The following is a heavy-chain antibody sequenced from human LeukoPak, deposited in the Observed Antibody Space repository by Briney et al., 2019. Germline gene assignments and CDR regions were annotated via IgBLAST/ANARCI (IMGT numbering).Heavy chain of an antibody. CDR3: ARDLASRDDSSGGGVDY. V-gene: IGHV1-46*01. CDR2: INPSGGST. D-gene: IGHD3-22*01. CDR1: GYTFTSYY. Sequence: GASVKVSCKASGYTFTSYYMHWVRQAPGQGLEWMGIINPSGGSTSYAQKFQGRVTMTRDMSTSTVYMELSSLRSEDTAVYYCARDLASRDDSSGGGVDYWGRGTLVTVSS. J-gene: IGHJ4*02.